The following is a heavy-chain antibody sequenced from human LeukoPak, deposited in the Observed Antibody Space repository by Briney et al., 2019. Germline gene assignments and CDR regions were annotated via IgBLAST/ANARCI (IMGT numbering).Heavy chain of an antibody. CDR2: MNPNSGNT. J-gene: IGHJ4*02. CDR3: ARGGHDSGSYYFDY. Sequence: ASVKVSCKASGYTFTSYDINWVRQATGQGLEWMGWMNPNSGNTGYAQKFQGRVTMTRNTSISTAYMELSSLRSEDTAVYYCARGGHDSGSYYFDYWGQGTLVTVSS. V-gene: IGHV1-8*01. CDR1: GYTFTSYD. D-gene: IGHD1-26*01.